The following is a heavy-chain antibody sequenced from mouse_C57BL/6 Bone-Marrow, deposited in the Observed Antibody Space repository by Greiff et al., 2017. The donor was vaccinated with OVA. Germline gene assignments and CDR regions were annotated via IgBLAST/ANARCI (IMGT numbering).Heavy chain of an antibody. CDR1: GYTFTSYW. D-gene: IGHD2-4*01. J-gene: IGHJ3*01. CDR2: IDPGSGST. Sequence: QVQLQQPGAELVKPGASVKMSCKASGYTFTSYWITWVKQRPGQGLEWIGDIDPGSGSTNYNEKFKSKATLTVDTSSSTAYMQRSSQTSEDSAVYDCARGAPRLRRRAWFAYWGQGTLVTVSA. V-gene: IGHV1-55*01. CDR3: ARGAPRLRRRAWFAY.